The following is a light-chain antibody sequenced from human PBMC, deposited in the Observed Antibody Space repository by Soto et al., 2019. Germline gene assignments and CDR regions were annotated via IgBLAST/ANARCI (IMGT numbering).Light chain of an antibody. Sequence: EIVLTQSPGTLSLSPGERATLSCRASQSVTRSYLAWYQQKPGQAPRLLIYGASIRATGIPDRFSGSGSGTDFTLTISRLEPEDFAVYYCQQYGSSPPMYTFGQGTKLEIK. J-gene: IGKJ2*01. CDR3: QQYGSSPPMYT. V-gene: IGKV3-20*01. CDR2: GAS. CDR1: QSVTRSY.